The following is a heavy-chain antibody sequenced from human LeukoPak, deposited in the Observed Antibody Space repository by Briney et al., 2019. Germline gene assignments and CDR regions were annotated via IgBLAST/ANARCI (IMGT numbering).Heavy chain of an antibody. CDR1: GGSISCGGYY. J-gene: IGHJ4*02. CDR2: IYYSGST. D-gene: IGHD3-3*01. Sequence: PSETLSLTCTVSGGSISCGGYYWSWIRQHPGKGLEWIGYIYYSGSTYYNPSLKSRVTISVDTSKNQFSLKLSSVTAADTAVYYCARENTYYDAGHWGQGTLVTVSS. V-gene: IGHV4-31*03. CDR3: ARENTYYDAGH.